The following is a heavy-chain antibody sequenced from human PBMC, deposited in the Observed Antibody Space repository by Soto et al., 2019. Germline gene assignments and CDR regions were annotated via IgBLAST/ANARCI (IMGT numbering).Heavy chain of an antibody. CDR1: SGPSSSHN. J-gene: IGHJ6*02. Sequence: QVQLQQSGPGLVKPSETLSLTCTVSSGPSSSHNWGWIRQSPGRGLEWIGYVYNTGGTSSNPSLKSRVTTSADTAANHISLALRCATAADTAIYYCVRQGIGNRHGLVDVRGQGTTVSVSS. D-gene: IGHD1-1*01. CDR3: VRQGIGNRHGLVDV. CDR2: VYNTGGT. V-gene: IGHV4-59*08.